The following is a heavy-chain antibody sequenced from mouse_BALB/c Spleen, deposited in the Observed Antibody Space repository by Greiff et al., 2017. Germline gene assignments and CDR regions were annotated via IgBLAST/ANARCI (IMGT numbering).Heavy chain of an antibody. CDR3: ARLGGAIYDYDRGYDMDY. CDR2: ISSGGSYT. D-gene: IGHD2-4*01. Sequence: DVKLVESGGDLVKPGGSLKLSCAASGFTFSSYGMSWVRQTPDKRLEWVATISSGGSYTYYPDSVKGRFTISRDNAKNTLYLQMSSLKSEDTAMYYGARLGGAIYDYDRGYDMDYWGQGTSVTVSS. CDR1: GFTFSSYG. V-gene: IGHV5-6*02. J-gene: IGHJ4*01.